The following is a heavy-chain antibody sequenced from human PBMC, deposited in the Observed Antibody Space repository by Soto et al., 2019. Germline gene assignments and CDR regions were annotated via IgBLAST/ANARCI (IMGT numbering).Heavy chain of an antibody. J-gene: IGHJ4*02. Sequence: LRLSFAASGFTFSNAWMSWVRQAPGKGLEWVGRIKSKTDGGTTDYAAPVKGRFTISRDDSKNTLYLQMNSLKTEDTAVYYCTTDFDYGGNPASQYWGQGTLVTVSS. CDR2: IKSKTDGGTT. V-gene: IGHV3-15*01. D-gene: IGHD4-17*01. CDR1: GFTFSNAW. CDR3: TTDFDYGGNPASQY.